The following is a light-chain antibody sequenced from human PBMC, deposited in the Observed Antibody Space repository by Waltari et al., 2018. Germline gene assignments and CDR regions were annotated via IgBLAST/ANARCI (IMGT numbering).Light chain of an antibody. CDR1: QTVRPTY. V-gene: IGKV3-20*01. J-gene: IGKJ4*01. CDR3: QQYDISPLT. Sequence: IVLTQSPGTPSLSPGERATLPCRASQTVRPTYLAWYQQKPGQAPTLLIYGASSRATGIPDRFSGSGSGTDFSLTISSLEPEDFAVYYCQQYDISPLTFGGGTKVEIK. CDR2: GAS.